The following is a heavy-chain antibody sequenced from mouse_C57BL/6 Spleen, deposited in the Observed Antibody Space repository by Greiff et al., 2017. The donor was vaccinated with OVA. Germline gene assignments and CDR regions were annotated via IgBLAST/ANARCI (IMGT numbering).Heavy chain of an antibody. D-gene: IGHD1-1*01. CDR2: IYPGDGDT. CDR1: GYAFSSYW. CDR3: ARDTTVVADQDFDY. V-gene: IGHV1-80*01. Sequence: QVQLKQSGAELVKPGASVKISCKASGYAFSSYWMNWVKQRPGKGLEWIGQIYPGDGDTKYNGQFKGKATLTADKSSSTAYMQLSSLTSEDSAVYFCARDTTVVADQDFDYWGQGTTLTVSS. J-gene: IGHJ2*01.